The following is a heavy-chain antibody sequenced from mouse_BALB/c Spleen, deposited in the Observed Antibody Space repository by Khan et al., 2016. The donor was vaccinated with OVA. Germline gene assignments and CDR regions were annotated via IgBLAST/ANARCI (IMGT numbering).Heavy chain of an antibody. CDR3: ARRGYDYGRGALFAY. CDR2: IWSAGST. J-gene: IGHJ3*01. Sequence: QVQLKQSGPGLVQPSQSLSITCTVSGFSLNNYSVHWVRQSPGKGLEWLGVIWSAGSTDYNAAFISRLTNSKDNSRSQVFFKMNSLQPNDTAIYYCARRGYDYGRGALFAYWGQGTLVTVSA. V-gene: IGHV2-2*02. CDR1: GFSLNNYS. D-gene: IGHD2-4*01.